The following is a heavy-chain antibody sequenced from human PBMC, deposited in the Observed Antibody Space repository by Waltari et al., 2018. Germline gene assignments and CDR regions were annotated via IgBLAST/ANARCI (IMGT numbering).Heavy chain of an antibody. V-gene: IGHV3-23*01. CDR3: AKDPYSGSSRCRGMDV. D-gene: IGHD1-26*01. J-gene: IGHJ6*02. Sequence: VQLQQWGAGLLKPSETLSLTCAVYGGSFSGYYWIWNSPPPGKGLGWVSAISGSGGSTYYADSVKGRFTISRDNSKNTLYLQMNSLRAEDTAVYYCAKDPYSGSSRCRGMDVWGQGTTVTVSS. CDR2: ISGSGGST. CDR1: GGSFSGYY.